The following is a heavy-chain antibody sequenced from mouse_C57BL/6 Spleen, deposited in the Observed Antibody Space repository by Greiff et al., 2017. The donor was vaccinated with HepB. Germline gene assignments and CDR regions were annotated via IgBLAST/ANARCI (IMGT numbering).Heavy chain of an antibody. J-gene: IGHJ1*03. V-gene: IGHV5-12*01. D-gene: IGHD2-4*01. Sequence: EVQLVESGGGLVQPGGSLKLSCAASGFTFSDYYMYWVRQTPEKRLEWVAYISNGGGSTYYPDTVKGRFTISRDNAKNTLYLQMSRLKSEDTAMYYCARSYYDYDGYFDVWGTGTTVTVSS. CDR3: ARSYYDYDGYFDV. CDR2: ISNGGGST. CDR1: GFTFSDYY.